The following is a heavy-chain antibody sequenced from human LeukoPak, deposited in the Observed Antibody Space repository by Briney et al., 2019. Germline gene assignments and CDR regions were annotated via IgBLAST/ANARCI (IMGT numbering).Heavy chain of an antibody. J-gene: IGHJ6*03. D-gene: IGHD6-6*01. CDR2: IYYSGST. CDR3: ASYSGSSSRLYYYYMDV. CDR1: GGSISSYY. V-gene: IGHV4-59*01. Sequence: SETLSLTCTVSGGSISSYYWSWIRQPPGKGLEWIGYIYYSGSTNYNPSLNSRVTISVDTSKNQFSLKLSSVAAADTAVYYCASYSGSSSRLYYYYMDVWGKGTTVTVSS.